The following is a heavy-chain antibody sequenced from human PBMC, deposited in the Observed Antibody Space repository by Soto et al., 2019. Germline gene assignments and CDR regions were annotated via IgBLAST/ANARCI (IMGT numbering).Heavy chain of an antibody. J-gene: IGHJ6*02. V-gene: IGHV1-69*13. CDR1: GGTFSSYA. Sequence: SSVKVSCKASGGTFSSYAISWVRQAPGQGLEWMGGIIPIFGTANYAQKFQGRVTITADESTSTAYMELSSLRSEDTAVYYCASPVRGPSGSYAPWTGYYYYGMDVWGQGTTVTVSS. CDR3: ASPVRGPSGSYAPWTGYYYYGMDV. CDR2: IIPIFGTA. D-gene: IGHD1-26*01.